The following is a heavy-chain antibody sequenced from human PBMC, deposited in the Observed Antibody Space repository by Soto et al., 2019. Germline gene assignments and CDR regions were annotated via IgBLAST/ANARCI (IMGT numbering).Heavy chain of an antibody. CDR1: GDSISGSNW. V-gene: IGHV4-4*02. Sequence: SETLSLTCAVSGDSISGSNWWSWVRQPPERGLDWIGEIYHSGSTNYNPSLKSRVTISIDKSKNQFSLKLSSVTAADTAVYYCARGSGFDSSGFDFWGQGTLVTVSS. D-gene: IGHD3-22*01. CDR2: IYHSGST. J-gene: IGHJ4*02. CDR3: ARGSGFDSSGFDF.